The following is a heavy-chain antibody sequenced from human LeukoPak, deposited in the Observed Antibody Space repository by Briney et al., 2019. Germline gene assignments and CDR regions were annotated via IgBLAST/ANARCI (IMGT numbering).Heavy chain of an antibody. D-gene: IGHD3-22*01. CDR2: INPNSGGT. CDR1: GYTFTGYY. Sequence: GASVTVSCKASGYTFTGYYMHWVRQAPGQRLEWMGWINPNSGGTNYAQKFQGRVTMARDTSISTAYMELSRLRSDDTAVYYCARRGPPMIVVVLDAFDIWGQGTMVTVSS. V-gene: IGHV1-2*02. J-gene: IGHJ3*02. CDR3: ARRGPPMIVVVLDAFDI.